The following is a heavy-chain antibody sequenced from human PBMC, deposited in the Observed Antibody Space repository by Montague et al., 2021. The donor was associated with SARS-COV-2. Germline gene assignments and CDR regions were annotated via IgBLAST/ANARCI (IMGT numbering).Heavy chain of an antibody. CDR1: GGSINSFY. J-gene: IGHJ6*02. Sequence: SETLSLTCIVSGGSINSFYWCWIRQPPRKGLEWIGYIYHSGTTHYSPTLKSRVAISLDTSKNQFPLTLNSVTAADTAVYYCARPSMVSRNYYYYGIDVWGQGTPVTVSS. CDR3: ARPSMVSRNYYYYGIDV. D-gene: IGHD2-21*01. V-gene: IGHV4-59*01. CDR2: IYHSGTT.